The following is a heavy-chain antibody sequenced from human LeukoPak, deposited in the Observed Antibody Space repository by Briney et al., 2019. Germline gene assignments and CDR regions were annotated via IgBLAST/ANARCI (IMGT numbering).Heavy chain of an antibody. D-gene: IGHD6-13*01. V-gene: IGHV5-51*01. CDR2: IYPGDSDT. CDR1: GYSFTSYW. CDR3: ARTTAARTRIFDS. J-gene: IGHJ4*02. Sequence: GESLKISCKGSGYSFTSYWIGWVRQMPGKGLEWMGIIYPGDSDTRYSPSFQGQVTISADKSISTAYLQWNSLKASDTAMYFCARTTAARTRIFDSWGQGTLVIVSS.